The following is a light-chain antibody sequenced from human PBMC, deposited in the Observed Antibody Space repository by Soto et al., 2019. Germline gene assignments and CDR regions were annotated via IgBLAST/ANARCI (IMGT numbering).Light chain of an antibody. J-gene: IGLJ1*01. CDR2: VKSDGSH. Sequence: QPVLTQSPSASASLGASVTLTCTLSSRHSSYSIAWHQQQPEKGPRYLMKVKSDGSHIKGDGIPDRFSGSSSGAERFLTISSLQSEDEADYYCQTWGTGIPYVFGTGTKVTVL. CDR3: QTWGTGIPYV. V-gene: IGLV4-69*01. CDR1: SRHSSYS.